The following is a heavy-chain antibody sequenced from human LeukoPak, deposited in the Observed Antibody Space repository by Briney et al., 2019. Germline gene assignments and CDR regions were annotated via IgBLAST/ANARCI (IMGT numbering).Heavy chain of an antibody. D-gene: IGHD5-18*01. J-gene: IGHJ4*02. CDR3: ASTSAMVYFDY. CDR1: GGSFSGYH. V-gene: IGHV4-34*01. CDR2: INHRGST. Sequence: SETLSLTCAVYGGSFSGYHWSWIRQPRGKGLEWIGEINHRGSTNYNPSLKSRVTISVDTSKNQFSLKLSSVTAADTAVYYCASTSAMVYFDYWGQGTLVTVSS.